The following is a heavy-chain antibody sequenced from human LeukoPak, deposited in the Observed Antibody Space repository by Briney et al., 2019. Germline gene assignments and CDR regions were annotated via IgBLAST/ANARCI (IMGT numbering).Heavy chain of an antibody. CDR2: IYYSGST. J-gene: IGHJ4*02. V-gene: IGHV4-39*01. CDR1: GGSISSGGYY. D-gene: IGHD3-10*01. Sequence: SQTLSLTCTVSGGSISSGGYYWSWIRQHPGKGLEWIGSIYYSGSTYYNPSLKSRVTISVDTSKNQFSLKLSSVTAADTAVYYCAIWFGEQFDYWGQGTLVTVSS. CDR3: AIWFGEQFDY.